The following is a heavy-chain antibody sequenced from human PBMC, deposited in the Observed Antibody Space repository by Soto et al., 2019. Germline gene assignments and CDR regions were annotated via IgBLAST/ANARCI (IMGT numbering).Heavy chain of an antibody. Sequence: SETLSLTCDVSGDTISTGGYTWAWIRQPPGKALEWIGYIYYSGSTYYNPSLKSRVTISVDTSKNQFSLKLSSVTAADTAVYYCARTYYDILTYDYYYYFDYWGQGTLVTVS. D-gene: IGHD3-9*01. V-gene: IGHV4-31*11. CDR1: GDTISTGGYT. CDR3: ARTYYDILTYDYYYYFDY. J-gene: IGHJ4*02. CDR2: IYYSGST.